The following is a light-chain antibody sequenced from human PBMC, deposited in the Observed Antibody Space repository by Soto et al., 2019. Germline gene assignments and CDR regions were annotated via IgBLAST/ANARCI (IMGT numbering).Light chain of an antibody. J-gene: IGKJ1*01. CDR1: HSISNR. V-gene: IGKV1-5*01. Sequence: GATVTITCRASHSISNRLAWYQQKPGKAPKVVIYDASSLESGVPSRFSGSGSGTEFILTINSLQPDDFATYYCQKSNTRTCGQGTKG. CDR2: DAS. CDR3: QKSNTRT.